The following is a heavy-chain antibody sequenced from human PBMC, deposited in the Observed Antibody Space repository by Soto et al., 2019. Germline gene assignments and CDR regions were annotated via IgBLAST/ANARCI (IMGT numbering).Heavy chain of an antibody. V-gene: IGHV4-34*01. CDR3: AGGYYDSSGYYIHDY. Sequence: SETLSLTCAVYGGSFSGYYWSWIRQPPGKGLEWIGEINHRGSTNYNPSLKSRVTISVDTSKNQFSLKLSSVTAADTAVYYCAGGYYDSSGYYIHDYWGQGTLVTVSS. J-gene: IGHJ4*02. CDR2: INHRGST. CDR1: GGSFSGYY. D-gene: IGHD3-22*01.